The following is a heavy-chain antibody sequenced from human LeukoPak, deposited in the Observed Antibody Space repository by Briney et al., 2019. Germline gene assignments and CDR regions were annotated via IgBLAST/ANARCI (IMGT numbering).Heavy chain of an antibody. D-gene: IGHD6-13*01. J-gene: IGHJ6*02. CDR2: INHSGST. Sequence: SETLSLTCAVYGGSFSGYYWSWIRQPPGKGLEWIGEINHSGSTNYNPSLKSRVTISVDTSKNQFSLKLSSVTAADTAVYYCARALDSRSWSKYYYGMDVWGQGTTVTVSS. V-gene: IGHV4-34*01. CDR1: GGSFSGYY. CDR3: ARALDSRSWSKYYYGMDV.